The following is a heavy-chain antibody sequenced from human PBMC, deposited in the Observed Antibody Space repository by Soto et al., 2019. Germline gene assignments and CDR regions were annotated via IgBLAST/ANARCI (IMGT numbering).Heavy chain of an antibody. J-gene: IGHJ6*02. V-gene: IGHV1-3*01. D-gene: IGHD2-2*01. CDR1: GYTFTSYA. CDR2: INAGNGNT. Sequence: ASVKVSCKASGYTFTSYAMHWVRQAPGQRLEWMRWINAGNGNTKYSQKFQGRVTITRDTSASTAYMELSSLRSEDTAVYYCARDRGYCSSASCRTYRYYYYGMDVWGQGTTVTVSS. CDR3: ARDRGYCSSASCRTYRYYYYGMDV.